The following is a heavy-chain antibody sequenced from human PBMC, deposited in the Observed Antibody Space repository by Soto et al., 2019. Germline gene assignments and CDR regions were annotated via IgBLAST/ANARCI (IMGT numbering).Heavy chain of an antibody. CDR3: ARDPGFGFGYSYAFAMDV. CDR2: ISGYNGNT. V-gene: IGHV1-18*01. J-gene: IGHJ6*02. CDR1: GYTFSNYG. D-gene: IGHD5-18*01. Sequence: ASVKGSCKASGYTFSNYGISWVRQGPGQGLEWMGWISGYNGNTHYEEKVQDRIKMTTDTSTSTTYLELRSLRSDDTAVYFCARDPGFGFGYSYAFAMDVGG.